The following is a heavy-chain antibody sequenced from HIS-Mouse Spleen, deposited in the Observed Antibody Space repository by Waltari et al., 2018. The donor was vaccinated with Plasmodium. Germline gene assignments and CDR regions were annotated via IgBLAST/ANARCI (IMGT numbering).Heavy chain of an antibody. D-gene: IGHD6-19*01. J-gene: IGHJ3*02. Sequence: SVKVSCKASGYTFTNYGISLVRQAPGQGLEWMGWISPYNGNTHFAQKPQGRVTMTTDTSTSTAYMELRSLRSDDTAVYYCARVSAGDAFDIWGQGTMVTVSS. CDR2: ISPYNGNT. CDR1: GYTFTNYG. CDR3: ARVSAGDAFDI. V-gene: IGHV1-18*01.